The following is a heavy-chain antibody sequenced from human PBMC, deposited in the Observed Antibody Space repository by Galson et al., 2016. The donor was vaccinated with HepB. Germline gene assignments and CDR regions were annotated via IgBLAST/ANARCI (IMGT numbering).Heavy chain of an antibody. CDR2: ISAHNGNT. D-gene: IGHD2-15*01. CDR3: ASFNRISYFYGLDV. CDR1: GYSFTTYA. V-gene: IGHV1-18*04. Sequence: SVKVSCKASGYSFTTYAFNWVRQAPGQGLEWMGWISAHNGNTNYAQKFQDRVTMTRDTSTNTAYMDLKSLRSDDTAVYYCASFNRISYFYGLDVWGRGTLVTVSS. J-gene: IGHJ6*02.